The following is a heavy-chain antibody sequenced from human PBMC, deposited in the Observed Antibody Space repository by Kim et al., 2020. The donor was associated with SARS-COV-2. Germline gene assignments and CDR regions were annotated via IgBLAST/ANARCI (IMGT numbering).Heavy chain of an antibody. V-gene: IGHV4-59*13. Sequence: SETLSLTCTVSGGSISSYYWSWIRQPRGKGLEWIGYIYYSGSTNYNPSLKSRVTISVDTSKNQFSLKLSSVTAADTAVYYCARAGSAMIVGTGFDPWGQGTLVTVSS. D-gene: IGHD3-22*01. CDR2: IYYSGST. J-gene: IGHJ5*02. CDR3: ARAGSAMIVGTGFDP. CDR1: GGSISSYY.